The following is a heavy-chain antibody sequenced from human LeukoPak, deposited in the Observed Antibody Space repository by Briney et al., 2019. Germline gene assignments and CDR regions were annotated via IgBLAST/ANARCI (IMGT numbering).Heavy chain of an antibody. D-gene: IGHD6-13*01. Sequence: ASVKVSCKTSGYSFTNYGISWVRQAPGQGLEWMGWINTNTGNPTYAQGFTGRFVFSLDTSVSTAYLQISSLKAEDTAVYYCARGRVIAAAGQYYFDYWGQGTLVTVSS. J-gene: IGHJ4*02. V-gene: IGHV7-4-1*02. CDR2: INTNTGNP. CDR1: GYSFTNYG. CDR3: ARGRVIAAAGQYYFDY.